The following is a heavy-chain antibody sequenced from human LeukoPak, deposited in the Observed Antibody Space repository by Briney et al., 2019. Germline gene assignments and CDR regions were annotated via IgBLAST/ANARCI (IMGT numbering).Heavy chain of an antibody. CDR1: VYTFTGYY. J-gene: IGHJ5*02. D-gene: IGHD3-10*01. CDR2: LNPNSGGT. Sequence: ASVKVSCKGSVYTFTGYYMHWVRQAPGQGLEWMGWLNPNSGGTNYAQKLQGRVTMTRDTSISTAYMELSRLRSDDTAVYYCARGLALWFGQLSRTPNWFDPWGQGTLVTVSS. V-gene: IGHV1-2*02. CDR3: ARGLALWFGQLSRTPNWFDP.